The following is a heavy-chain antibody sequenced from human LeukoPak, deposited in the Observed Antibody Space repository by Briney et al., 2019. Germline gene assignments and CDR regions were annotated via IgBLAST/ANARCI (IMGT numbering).Heavy chain of an antibody. CDR1: GFTFDDYA. D-gene: IGHD3-9*01. CDR2: ISGDGGST. Sequence: GGSLRLSCAASGFTFDDYAMHWVRQAPGKGLEWVSLISGDGGSTYYADSVKGRFTISRDNSKNSLYLQMNSLRTEDTALYYCAKSALKLRHFDWLLPYYFDYWGQGTLVTVSS. V-gene: IGHV3-43*02. J-gene: IGHJ4*02. CDR3: AKSALKLRHFDWLLPYYFDY.